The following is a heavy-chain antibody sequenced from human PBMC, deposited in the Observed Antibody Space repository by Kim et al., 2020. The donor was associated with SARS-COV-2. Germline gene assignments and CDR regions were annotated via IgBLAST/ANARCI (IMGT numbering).Heavy chain of an antibody. V-gene: IGHV3-9*01. Sequence: GGSLRLSCAASGFTFDDYAMNWVRQAPGKGLEWVSGISWNSGSIGYADSVKGRFTISRDNAKNSLYLQMNSLRAEDTALYYCAKARKTVTTTYFDYWGQGTLVTVSS. D-gene: IGHD4-17*01. CDR2: ISWNSGSI. CDR1: GFTFDDYA. J-gene: IGHJ4*02. CDR3: AKARKTVTTTYFDY.